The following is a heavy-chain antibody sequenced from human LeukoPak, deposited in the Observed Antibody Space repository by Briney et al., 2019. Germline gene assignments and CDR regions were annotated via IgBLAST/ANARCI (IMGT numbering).Heavy chain of an antibody. CDR2: INPNSGGT. V-gene: IGHV1-2*04. CDR1: GYTFTGYY. D-gene: IGHD6-13*01. J-gene: IGHJ6*02. Sequence: ASVKVSCKASGYTFTGYYIHWVRQAPGQGLEWMGWINPNSGGTNYAQKFQGWVTMTRDTSISTAYMELSRLRSDDTAVYYCVRGIAAADDYYYGMDVWGQGTTVTVSS. CDR3: VRGIAAADDYYYGMDV.